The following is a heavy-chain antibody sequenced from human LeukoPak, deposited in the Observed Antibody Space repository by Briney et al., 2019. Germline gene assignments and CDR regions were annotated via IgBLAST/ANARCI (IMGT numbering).Heavy chain of an antibody. J-gene: IGHJ4*02. Sequence: ASVKVSCKASGYPFTSYYMHWVRQAPGQGLEWMGWINPNSGGTNYTQRFQGRVTMTSDTSISTAYMDLSRLRSDDTAVYYCARGIYDRGLDYWGQGTPVTVSS. CDR1: GYPFTSYY. D-gene: IGHD3-22*01. CDR3: ARGIYDRGLDY. V-gene: IGHV1-2*02. CDR2: INPNSGGT.